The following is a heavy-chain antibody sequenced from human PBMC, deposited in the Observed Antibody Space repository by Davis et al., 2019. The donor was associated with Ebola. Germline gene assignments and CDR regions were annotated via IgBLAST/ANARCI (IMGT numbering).Heavy chain of an antibody. V-gene: IGHV1-69*06. Sequence: SVKVSCKASGGTFSSYAISWVRQAPGQGLEWMGGIIPIFGTANYAQKFQGRVTITADKSTSTAYMELSSLRSEDTAVYYCARGGIAAAGHDYWGQGTLVTVSS. CDR2: IIPIFGTA. D-gene: IGHD6-13*01. J-gene: IGHJ4*02. CDR1: GGTFSSYA. CDR3: ARGGIAAAGHDY.